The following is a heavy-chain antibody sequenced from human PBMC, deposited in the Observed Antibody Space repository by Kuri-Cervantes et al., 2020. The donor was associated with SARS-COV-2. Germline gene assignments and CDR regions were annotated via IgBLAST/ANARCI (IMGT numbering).Heavy chain of an antibody. CDR1: GGSISSDY. J-gene: IGHJ5*02. Sequence: GSLRLSCTVSGGSISSDYWGWIRQPAGKELEWIGRIYTSGSTNHRPPLKSRVTMSVDTSKNQFSLKLSSVTAADTAVYYCARRAGSSITIFGVVYQGGWFDPWGQGTLVTVSS. V-gene: IGHV4-4*07. CDR3: ARRAGSSITIFGVVYQGGWFDP. CDR2: IYTSGST. D-gene: IGHD3-3*01.